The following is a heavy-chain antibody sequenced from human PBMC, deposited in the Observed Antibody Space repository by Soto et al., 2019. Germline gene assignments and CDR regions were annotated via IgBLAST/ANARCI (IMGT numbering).Heavy chain of an antibody. V-gene: IGHV4-31*03. CDR1: GGSITSGGSC. D-gene: IGHD2-15*01. J-gene: IGHJ5*02. CDR2: IGYSGAT. Sequence: LCLTCTVSGGSITSGGSCWSWIRRHPGRGPEWIAFIGYSGATSYNPSLASRVTISADTYKSQFSLNLRSVTAADTAVYYCARGGASSKWFAPWGQGTLVTVSS. CDR3: ARGGASSKWFAP.